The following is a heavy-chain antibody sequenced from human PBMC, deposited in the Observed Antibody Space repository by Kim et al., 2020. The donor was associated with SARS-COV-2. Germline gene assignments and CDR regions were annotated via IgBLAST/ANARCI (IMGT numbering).Heavy chain of an antibody. Sequence: SETLSLSCSVSGASISIYKWSWIRQTPGKGLEWIGHIYSGTTNYNPSLKSRVTISVDTSRDQIALKLTSVTAADTAVYSCARHRGSGWDDIFDYWGQGTLVTVPS. V-gene: IGHV4-59*08. CDR1: GASISIYK. CDR3: ARHRGSGWDDIFDY. CDR2: IYSGTT. J-gene: IGHJ4*02. D-gene: IGHD6-19*01.